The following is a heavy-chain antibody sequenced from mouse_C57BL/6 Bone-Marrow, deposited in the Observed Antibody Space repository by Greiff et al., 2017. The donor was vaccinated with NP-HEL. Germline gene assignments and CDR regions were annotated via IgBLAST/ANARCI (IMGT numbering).Heavy chain of an antibody. V-gene: IGHV5-2*01. CDR3: ARHKDYYGSSSFAY. CDR1: EYEFPSHD. D-gene: IGHD1-1*01. Sequence: EVQLQQSGGGLVQPGESLKLSCESNEYEFPSHDMSWVRKTPEKRLELVAAINSDGGSTYYPDTMERRFIISRDNTKKTLYLQMSSLRSEDTALYYCARHKDYYGSSSFAYWGQGTLVTVSA. J-gene: IGHJ3*01. CDR2: INSDGGST.